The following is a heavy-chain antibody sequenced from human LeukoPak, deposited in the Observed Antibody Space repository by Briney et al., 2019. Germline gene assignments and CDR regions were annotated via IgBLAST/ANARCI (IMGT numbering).Heavy chain of an antibody. Sequence: ASVKVSSKASGYTFTSYDINGVRQAPGQGLEWMGWMNPKNANTGYAQKFQGRVTMTRNTSISTAYMEVTSLRSEDTAVYYCARGPPDISSSDYWGQGTLVTVSS. J-gene: IGHJ4*02. CDR3: ARGPPDISSSDY. V-gene: IGHV1-8*01. CDR1: GYTFTSYD. D-gene: IGHD6-13*01. CDR2: MNPKNANT.